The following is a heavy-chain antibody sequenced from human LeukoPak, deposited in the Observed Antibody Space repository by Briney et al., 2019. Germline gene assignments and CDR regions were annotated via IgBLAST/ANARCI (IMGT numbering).Heavy chain of an antibody. V-gene: IGHV4-30-2*01. CDR2: IYHSGST. J-gene: IGHJ3*02. Sequence: SQTLSLTCAVSGGSISSGGYSWSWIRQPPGKGLEWIGYIYHSGSTYYNPSLKSRVTISVDRSKNQFSLKLSSVTAADTAVYYCAKSIAARPYDAFDIWGQGTMVTVSS. CDR3: AKSIAARPYDAFDI. CDR1: GGSISSGGYS. D-gene: IGHD6-6*01.